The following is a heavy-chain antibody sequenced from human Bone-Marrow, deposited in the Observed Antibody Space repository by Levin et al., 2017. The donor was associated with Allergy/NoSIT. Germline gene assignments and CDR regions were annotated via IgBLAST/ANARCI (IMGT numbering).Heavy chain of an antibody. V-gene: IGHV3-30-3*01. CDR2: ISYDGSNK. D-gene: IGHD6-19*01. CDR3: ASGDPPPGDIAVAGTFYSG. J-gene: IGHJ4*02. Sequence: GESLKISCAASGFTFSSYAMHWVRQAPGKGLEWVAVISYDGSNKYYADSVKGRFTISRDNSKNTLYLQMNSLRAEDTAVYYCASGDPPPGDIAVAGTFYSGWGQGTLVTVSS. CDR1: GFTFSSYA.